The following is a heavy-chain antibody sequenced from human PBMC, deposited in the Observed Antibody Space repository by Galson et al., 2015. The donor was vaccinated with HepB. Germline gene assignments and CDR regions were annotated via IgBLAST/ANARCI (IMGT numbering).Heavy chain of an antibody. CDR2: LSSNNNYI. D-gene: IGHD3-10*01. CDR1: GFTFRSYS. CDR3: ARDRVIGSYRFDH. Sequence: SLRLSCAASGFTFRSYSMNWVRQAPGKGLEWVSSLSSNNNYIKYSDSVTGRFTISRDNAKNSLYLEMNSLRVEDTAVYYCARDRVIGSYRFDHWGQGTLVTVSS. J-gene: IGHJ4*02. V-gene: IGHV3-21*01.